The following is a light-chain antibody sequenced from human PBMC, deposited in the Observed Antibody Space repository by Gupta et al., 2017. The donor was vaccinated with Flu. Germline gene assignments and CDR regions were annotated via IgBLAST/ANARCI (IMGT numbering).Light chain of an antibody. J-gene: IGKJ1*01. CDR2: WGS. CDR1: QSLLHDNGYNS. Sequence: PVTPGEPASISCRSSQSLLHDNGYNSVDWYLQKPGQSPQLLIYWGSTRASGVPDRFSGSGSGTDFTLRSSRGEAEDVGVYYCRQDIASRRFGQGTKVEIK. CDR3: RQDIASRR. V-gene: IGKV2-28*01.